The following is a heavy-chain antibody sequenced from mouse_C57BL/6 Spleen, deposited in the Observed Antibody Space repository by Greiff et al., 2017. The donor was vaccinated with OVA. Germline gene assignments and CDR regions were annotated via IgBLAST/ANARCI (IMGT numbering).Heavy chain of an antibody. D-gene: IGHD2-5*01. J-gene: IGHJ4*01. CDR3: TPGDSNYYAMDY. Sequence: QVQLQQPGAELVKPGASVKVSCKASGYTFTSYWMHWVKQRPGQGLEWIGRIHPSDSDTNYNQKFKGKTTLTVDKSSSTAYMQLSSLTSEDSADYYCTPGDSNYYAMDYWGQGTSVTVSS. CDR2: IHPSDSDT. CDR1: GYTFTSYW. V-gene: IGHV1-74*01.